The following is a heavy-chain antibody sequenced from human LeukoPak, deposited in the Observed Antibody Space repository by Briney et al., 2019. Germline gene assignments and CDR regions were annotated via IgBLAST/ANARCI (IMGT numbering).Heavy chain of an antibody. CDR3: ARDTSSSWYTLGYYYYGMDV. V-gene: IGHV1-69*04. D-gene: IGHD6-13*01. CDR1: GGTFSTYA. CDR2: IIAILDRA. J-gene: IGHJ6*02. Sequence: ASVKVSCKASGGTFSTYATNWVRQAPGQGLEWMGRIIAILDRANYAQKLQGRVTITADKSTSTAYMELSSLRSEDTAVYYCARDTSSSWYTLGYYYYGMDVWGQGTTVTVSS.